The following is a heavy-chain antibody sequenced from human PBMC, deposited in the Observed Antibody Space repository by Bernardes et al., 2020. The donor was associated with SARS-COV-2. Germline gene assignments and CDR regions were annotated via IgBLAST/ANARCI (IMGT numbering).Heavy chain of an antibody. V-gene: IGHV3-74*01. CDR1: GFTLSNYW. CDR3: TRVLEGTAGAFDI. CDR2: INSDVSIT. Sequence: GGSLRLSCAASGFTLSNYWMHWVRQVPGKGLVWVSRINSDVSITNYADSVRGRFTISRDNAKNTLYLQMNSVRAEDTAVYYCTRVLEGTAGAFDIWGQGTMVTVSS. J-gene: IGHJ3*02. D-gene: IGHD1-1*01.